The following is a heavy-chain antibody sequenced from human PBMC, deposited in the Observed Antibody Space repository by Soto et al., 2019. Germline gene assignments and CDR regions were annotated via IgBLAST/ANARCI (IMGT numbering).Heavy chain of an antibody. CDR3: ARAHSGSLNYYYYYGIDV. V-gene: IGHV3-7*01. J-gene: IGHJ6*02. CDR1: GFTFSSYW. CDR2: IKQDGSEK. D-gene: IGHD1-26*01. Sequence: GGSLRLSCAASGFTFSSYWMSWVRQAPGKGLEWVANIKQDGSEKYYVDSVKGRFTISRDNAKNSLYLQMNSLRAEDTAVYYCARAHSGSLNYYYYYGIDVWGQGTTVTVSS.